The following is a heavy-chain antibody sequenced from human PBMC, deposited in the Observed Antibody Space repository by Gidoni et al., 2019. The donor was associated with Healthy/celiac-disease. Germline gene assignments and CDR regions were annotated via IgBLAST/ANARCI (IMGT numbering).Heavy chain of an antibody. V-gene: IGHV1-46*01. CDR2: INPSGGST. CDR1: GYTFTSYY. Sequence: QVQLVQSGAEVKKPGASVKVSCKASGYTFTSYYRNWVRQAPGQGLDWMGIINPSGGSTSYAQKFQGRVTMTRDTSTSTVYMELSSLRSEDTAVYYCARDSAGIAAAGTTNWFDPWGQGTLVTVSS. J-gene: IGHJ5*02. D-gene: IGHD6-13*01. CDR3: ARDSAGIAAAGTTNWFDP.